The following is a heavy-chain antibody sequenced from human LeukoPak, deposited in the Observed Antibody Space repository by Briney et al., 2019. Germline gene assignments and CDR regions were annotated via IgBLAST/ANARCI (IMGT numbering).Heavy chain of an antibody. CDR1: GFTFTSSA. V-gene: IGHV1-58*02. CDR2: IVVGSGNT. J-gene: IGHJ4*02. D-gene: IGHD2-15*01. CDR3: AAVSPRILNLVYFDY. Sequence: ASVKVSCKASGFTFTSSAMQWVRQARGQRLEWIVWIVVGSGNTNYAQKFQERVTITRDMSTSTAYMELSSLRSEDTAVYYCAAVSPRILNLVYFDYWGQGTLVTVSS.